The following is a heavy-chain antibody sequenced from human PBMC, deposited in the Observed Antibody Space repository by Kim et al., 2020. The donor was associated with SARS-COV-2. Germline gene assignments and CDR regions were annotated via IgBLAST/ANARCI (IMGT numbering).Heavy chain of an antibody. D-gene: IGHD6-19*01. V-gene: IGHV7-4-1*02. CDR2: INTDTGNP. J-gene: IGHJ6*01. CDR1: GYTFTSYS. Sequence: ASVKVSCKASGYTFTSYSMNWVRQAPGQGLEWMGWINTDTGNPTYAQGFTGRFVFSLDTSVSTSYLQISSLKTEDTAVYYCASPNTWAVAGHAPSYNYYG. CDR3: ASPNTWAVAGHAPSYNYYG.